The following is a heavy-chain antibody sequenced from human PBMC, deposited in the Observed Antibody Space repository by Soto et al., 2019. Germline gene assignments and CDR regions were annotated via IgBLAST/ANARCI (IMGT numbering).Heavy chain of an antibody. Sequence: SETLSLTCAVYGGSFSGYYWSWIRQPPGKGLEWIGEINHSGSTNYNPSLKSRVTISVDTSKNQFSLKLSSVNAADTAVYYCARVTGKDSSSWSSVPKGMDVWGQGTTVT. CDR2: INHSGST. J-gene: IGHJ6*02. D-gene: IGHD6-13*01. CDR3: ARVTGKDSSSWSSVPKGMDV. V-gene: IGHV4-34*01. CDR1: GGSFSGYY.